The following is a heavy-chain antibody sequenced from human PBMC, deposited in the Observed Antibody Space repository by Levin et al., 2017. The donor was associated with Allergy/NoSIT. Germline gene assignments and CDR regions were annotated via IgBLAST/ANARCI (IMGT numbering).Heavy chain of an antibody. V-gene: IGHV3-53*01. Sequence: PGGSLRLSCLASGFTVSSDYMSWVRQAPGKRLEWVSVIFTGGTTRYADSVKGRFTISRDNSKNTVYLQMNSLTVEDTAVYYCVTKIMWGYWGQGSLVTVSS. D-gene: IGHD1-26*01. J-gene: IGHJ4*02. CDR1: GFTVSSDY. CDR2: IFTGGTT. CDR3: VTKIMWGY.